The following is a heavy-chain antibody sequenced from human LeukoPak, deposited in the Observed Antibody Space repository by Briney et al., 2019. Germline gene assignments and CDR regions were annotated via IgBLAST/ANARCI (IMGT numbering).Heavy chain of an antibody. V-gene: IGHV4-39*01. J-gene: IGHJ4*02. CDR2: MYDSGST. CDR1: GGSFSSSDYY. D-gene: IGHD6-13*01. CDR3: ARHSMVGSSWSFYYFDY. Sequence: PSETLSLTCTVSGGSFSSSDYYWGWIRQPPGKGLEWIGSMYDSGSTYHNPSLKSRVTISLQMSKNQFSLKLTSVTAADTAVYYCARHSMVGSSWSFYYFDYWGQGTLVTVSS.